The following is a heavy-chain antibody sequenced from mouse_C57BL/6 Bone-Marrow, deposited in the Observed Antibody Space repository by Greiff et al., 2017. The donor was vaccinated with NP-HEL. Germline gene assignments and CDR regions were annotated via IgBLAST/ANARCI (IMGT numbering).Heavy chain of an antibody. J-gene: IGHJ4*01. V-gene: IGHV5-9-1*02. CDR1: GFTFSSYA. D-gene: IGHD2-2*01. Sequence: EVKLVESGEGLVKPGGSLKLSCAASGFTFSSYAMSWVRQTPEKRLEWVAYISSGGDYIYYADTVKGRFTISRDNARNTLYLQMSSLKSEDTAMYYCTSMVTTKDAMDYWGQGTSVTVSS. CDR3: TSMVTTKDAMDY. CDR2: ISSGGDYI.